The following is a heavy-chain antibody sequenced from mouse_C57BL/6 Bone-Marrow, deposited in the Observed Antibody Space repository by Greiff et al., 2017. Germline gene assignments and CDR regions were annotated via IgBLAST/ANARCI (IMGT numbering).Heavy chain of an antibody. CDR1: GYTFTNCW. V-gene: IGHV1-63*01. Sequence: VQLQQSGAELVRPGTSVKMSCKASGYTFTNCWIGWAKQRPGHGLEWIGDIYPGGGYTNYNEKFKGKATLTADQSSSTAYMQFSSLTSEDSPIYYCAREGGDGYFQFAYWGQGTLVTVSA. J-gene: IGHJ3*01. CDR2: IYPGGGYT. D-gene: IGHD2-3*01. CDR3: AREGGDGYFQFAY.